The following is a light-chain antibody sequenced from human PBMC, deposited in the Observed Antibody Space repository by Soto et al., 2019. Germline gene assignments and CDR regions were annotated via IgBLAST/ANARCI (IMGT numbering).Light chain of an antibody. CDR1: SSDVGSYNL. Sequence: QLVLTQPASVSGSPGQSITISCTGTSSDVGSYNLVSWYQQHPGKAPKLMIYEGSKRPSGVSNRFSDSKSGNTASLTISGLQAEDEADYYCCSYAGSSTLVFGGGTKLTVL. V-gene: IGLV2-23*01. CDR2: EGS. J-gene: IGLJ2*01. CDR3: CSYAGSSTLV.